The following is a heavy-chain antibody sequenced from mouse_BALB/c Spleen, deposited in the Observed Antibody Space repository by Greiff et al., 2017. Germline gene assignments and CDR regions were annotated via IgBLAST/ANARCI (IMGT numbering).Heavy chain of an antibody. CDR3: ARGGYYRYDDYAMDY. J-gene: IGHJ4*01. V-gene: IGHV5-6-2*01. CDR1: GFTFSSYY. Sequence: EVQLVESGGGLVKLGGSLKLSCAASGFTFSSYYMSWVRQTPEKRLELVAAINSNGGSTYYPDTVKGRFTISRDNAKNTLYLQMSSLKSEDTALYYWARGGYYRYDDYAMDYWGQGTSVTVSS. D-gene: IGHD2-14*01. CDR2: INSNGGST.